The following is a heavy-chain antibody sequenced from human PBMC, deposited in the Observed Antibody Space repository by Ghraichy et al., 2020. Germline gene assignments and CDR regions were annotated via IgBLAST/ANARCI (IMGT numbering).Heavy chain of an antibody. CDR3: ARDSTGRRAFYY. Sequence: GSLRLSCAASGFTFSSYWMHWVRQAPGKGLVWVSRINSDGSSTSYADSVKGRFTISRDNAKNTLYLQMNSLRAEDTAVYYCARDSTGRRAFYYWGQGTLVTVSS. J-gene: IGHJ4*02. CDR1: GFTFSSYW. CDR2: INSDGSST. V-gene: IGHV3-74*01. D-gene: IGHD1-14*01.